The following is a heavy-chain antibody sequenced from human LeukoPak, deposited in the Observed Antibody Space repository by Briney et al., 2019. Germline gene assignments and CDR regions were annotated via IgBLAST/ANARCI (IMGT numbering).Heavy chain of an antibody. J-gene: IGHJ4*02. Sequence: SETLSLTCTVSGGSINSYYWNWIRQPPGKGLEWIGYIYHSGSTNYNPSLKSRVTISLDTSKNQFSLKLRSVTAADTAVYYCARHFNSGTFPLDHWGQGALVTVSS. CDR1: GGSINSYY. V-gene: IGHV4-59*08. CDR2: IYHSGST. CDR3: ARHFNSGTFPLDH. D-gene: IGHD3-10*01.